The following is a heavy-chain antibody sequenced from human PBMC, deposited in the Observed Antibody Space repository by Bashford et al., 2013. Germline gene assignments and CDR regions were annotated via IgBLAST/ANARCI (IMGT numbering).Heavy chain of an antibody. CDR1: GFSLSNARMG. D-gene: IGHD3-10*01. Sequence: SGPTLVKPTETLTLTCTVSGFSLSNARMGVSWIRQPPGKALEWLAHIFSNDEKSYSTSLKSRLTISKDTSKSQVVLTMTNMDPVDTATYYCAHQYYRPLPALSYGMDVWGQGTTVTVSS. CDR2: IFSNDEK. CDR3: AHQYYRPLPALSYGMDV. J-gene: IGHJ6*02. V-gene: IGHV2-26*01.